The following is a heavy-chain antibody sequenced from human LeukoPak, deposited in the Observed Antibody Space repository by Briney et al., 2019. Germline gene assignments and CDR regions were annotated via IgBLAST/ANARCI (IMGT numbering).Heavy chain of an antibody. CDR3: ARGDYDSSGYYYPNDAFDI. CDR1: GYTFTSYA. Sequence: ASVKVSCEASGYTFTSYAMHWVRQAPGQRLEWMGWINAGNGNTKYSQKFQGRVTITRDTSASTAHMELSSLRSEDTAVYYCARGDYDSSGYYYPNDAFDIWGQGTMVTVSS. CDR2: INAGNGNT. V-gene: IGHV1-3*01. D-gene: IGHD3-22*01. J-gene: IGHJ3*02.